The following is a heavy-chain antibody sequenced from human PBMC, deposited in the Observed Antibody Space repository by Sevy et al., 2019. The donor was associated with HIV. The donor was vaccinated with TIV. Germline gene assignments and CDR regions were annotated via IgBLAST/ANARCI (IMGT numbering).Heavy chain of an antibody. CDR2: IYYSGST. D-gene: IGHD6-19*01. CDR3: ARGGSSGWERGSFYY. V-gene: IGHV4-59*01. Sequence: SETLSLTCTVSGGSISSYYWSWIRQPPGKGLEWIGYIYYSGSTNYNPSLKSRVTISVDTSKNQFSLKLSSVTAADTAVYYCARGGSSGWERGSFYYWGQGTLVTVSS. CDR1: GGSISSYY. J-gene: IGHJ4*02.